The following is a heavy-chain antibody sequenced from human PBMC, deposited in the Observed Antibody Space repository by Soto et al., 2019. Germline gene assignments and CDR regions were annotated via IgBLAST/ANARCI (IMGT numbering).Heavy chain of an antibody. Sequence: GASVKVSCKASGYTFTSYGISWVQQAPGQGLEWMGWISAYNGNTNYAQKLQGRVTMTTDTSTSTAYMELRSLRSDDTAVYYCARDSMVRGVRIPHSNWFDPWGQGTLVTVSS. CDR2: ISAYNGNT. V-gene: IGHV1-18*01. D-gene: IGHD3-10*01. CDR3: ARDSMVRGVRIPHSNWFDP. CDR1: GYTFTSYG. J-gene: IGHJ5*02.